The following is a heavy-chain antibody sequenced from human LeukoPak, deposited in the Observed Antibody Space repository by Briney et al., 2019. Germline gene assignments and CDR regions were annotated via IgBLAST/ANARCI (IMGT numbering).Heavy chain of an antibody. D-gene: IGHD3-3*01. J-gene: IGHJ4*02. CDR3: ARDRGSYYDFWSGYYTGYFDY. CDR2: IRYDGSNK. V-gene: IGHV3-30*02. Sequence: GGSLRLSCAASGFTFSSYGMHWVRQAPGKGLEWVAFIRYDGSNKYYADSVKGRFTISRDNSKNTPYLQMNSLRAEDTAVYYCARDRGSYYDFWSGYYTGYFDYWGQGTLVTVSS. CDR1: GFTFSSYG.